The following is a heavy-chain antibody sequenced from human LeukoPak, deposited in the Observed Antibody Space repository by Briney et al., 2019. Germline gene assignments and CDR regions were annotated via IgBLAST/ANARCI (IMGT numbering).Heavy chain of an antibody. CDR1: GFSFSNYG. D-gene: IGHD2-15*01. J-gene: IGHJ4*02. Sequence: GGSLRLSCAASGFSFSNYGMHWVSQAPGKGLEWVAFIRYDGTNKYYADSVKGRFTISRDNSKNTLYLQMNSLRAEDTAVYYCAKTMVVAATYSFDYWGQGTLVTVSS. CDR2: IRYDGTNK. CDR3: AKTMVVAATYSFDY. V-gene: IGHV3-30*02.